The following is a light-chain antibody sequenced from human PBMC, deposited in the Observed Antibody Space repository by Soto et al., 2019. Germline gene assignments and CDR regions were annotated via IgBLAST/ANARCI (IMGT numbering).Light chain of an antibody. CDR3: QAYDNSLGVSVL. CDR2: DTF. J-gene: IGLJ3*02. V-gene: IGLV1-40*01. Sequence: QTVVTPPPSVSGAPGQTVSIPCSGSSSNIGAGYDVHWYQQLPGTVPKLVIYDTFNRPSGVPDRFSGSKSGTSASLAITGLHAEDEADDYCQAYDNSLGVSVLFGGGTKLTVL. CDR1: SSNIGAGYD.